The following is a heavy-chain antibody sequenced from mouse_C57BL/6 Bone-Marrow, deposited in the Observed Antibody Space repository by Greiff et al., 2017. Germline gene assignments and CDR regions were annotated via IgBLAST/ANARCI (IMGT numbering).Heavy chain of an antibody. D-gene: IGHD1-1*01. J-gene: IGHJ2*01. V-gene: IGHV5-6*01. CDR2: ISSGGSYT. CDR3: ARRPPYGPYFDY. CDR1: GFTFSSYG. Sequence: EVQRVESGGDLVKPGGSLKLSCAASGFTFSSYGMSWVRQTPDKRLEWVATISSGGSYTYYPDSVKGRFTISRDNAKNTLYLQMSSLKSVDTSMYYCARRPPYGPYFDYWGQGTTLTVSS.